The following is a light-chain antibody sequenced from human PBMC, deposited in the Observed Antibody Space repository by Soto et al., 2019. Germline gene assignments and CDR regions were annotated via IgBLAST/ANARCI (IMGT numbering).Light chain of an antibody. CDR1: SSNIGAGYD. CDR3: QSYDSSLSAWV. CDR2: GNN. V-gene: IGLV1-40*01. J-gene: IGLJ3*02. Sequence: QSVLTQPPSVSGAPGQRVTISCTGSSSNIGAGYDVHSYQQLPGTAPKLLIYGNNNRPSGVPDRFSGSKSVTSASLAITGLQAEDEADYYCQSYDSSLSAWVFGGGTKLTVL.